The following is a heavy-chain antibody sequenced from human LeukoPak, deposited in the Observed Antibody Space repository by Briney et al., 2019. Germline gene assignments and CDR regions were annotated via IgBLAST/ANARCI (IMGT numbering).Heavy chain of an antibody. CDR3: ARHYRNLGSSWTPTRWFDP. D-gene: IGHD6-13*01. V-gene: IGHV4-34*01. J-gene: IGHJ5*02. CDR1: GGSFSGYY. Sequence: SETLSLTCAVYGGSFSGYYWSWIRQPPGKGLEWIGEINHSGSTNYNPSLKSRVTISVDTSKNQFSLKLSSVTAADTAVYYCARHYRNLGSSWTPTRWFDPWGQGTLVTVSS. CDR2: INHSGST.